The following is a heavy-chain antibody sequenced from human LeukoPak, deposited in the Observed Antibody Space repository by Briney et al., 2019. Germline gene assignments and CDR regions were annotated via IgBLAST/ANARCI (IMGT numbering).Heavy chain of an antibody. CDR2: ISWNSGSI. CDR3: ASSRQYYDSSGIPGDY. Sequence: GGSLRLSCAASGFTFDDYAMHWVRQAPGKGLEWVSGISWNSGSIGYADSVKGRFTISRDNAKNSLYLQMNSLRAEDTALYYCASSRQYYDSSGIPGDYWGQGTLVTVSS. J-gene: IGHJ4*02. D-gene: IGHD3-22*01. CDR1: GFTFDDYA. V-gene: IGHV3-9*01.